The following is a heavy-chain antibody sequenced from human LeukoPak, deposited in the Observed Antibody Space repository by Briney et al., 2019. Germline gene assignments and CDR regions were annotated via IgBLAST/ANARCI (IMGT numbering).Heavy chain of an antibody. J-gene: IGHJ4*02. CDR1: GFPFSSYA. D-gene: IGHD6-19*01. V-gene: IGHV3-23*01. CDR2: ISGSDGST. Sequence: QPGGSLRLSCAASGFPFSSYAMSCVRQAPGKGLECVSAISGSDGSTYYADSVKGRFTISRDNSKNALYLQMNSLRAEDTAVYYWAKSPRWLIFDYWGQGTLVTVSS. CDR3: AKSPRWLIFDY.